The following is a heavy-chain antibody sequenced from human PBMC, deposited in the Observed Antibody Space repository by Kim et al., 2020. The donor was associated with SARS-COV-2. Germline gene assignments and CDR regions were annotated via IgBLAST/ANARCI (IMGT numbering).Heavy chain of an antibody. CDR3: ARDAVGDYGAADVPLDY. CDR2: ISAYNGNT. CDR1: GYTFTSYG. J-gene: IGHJ4*02. Sequence: ASVKVSCKASGYTFTSYGISWVRQAPGQGLEWMGWISAYNGNTNYAQKLQGRVTMTTDTSTSTAYMELRSLRSDDTAVYYCARDAVGDYGAADVPLDYWGQGTLVTVSS. D-gene: IGHD4-17*01. V-gene: IGHV1-18*01.